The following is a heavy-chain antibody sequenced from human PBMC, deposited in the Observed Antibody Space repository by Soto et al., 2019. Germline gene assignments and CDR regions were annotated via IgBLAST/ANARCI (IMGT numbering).Heavy chain of an antibody. CDR1: GFTFSSYA. CDR2: ISYDGSNK. D-gene: IGHD6-19*01. Sequence: QVQLVESGGGVVQPGRSLRLSCAASGFTFSSYAMHWVRQAPGKGLEWVAVISYDGSNKYYADSVKGRFTISRDNSKNTLYLQMNSLRAEDTAVYYCARTPQQWLVRGGLDYWGQGTLVTVSS. J-gene: IGHJ4*02. V-gene: IGHV3-30-3*01. CDR3: ARTPQQWLVRGGLDY.